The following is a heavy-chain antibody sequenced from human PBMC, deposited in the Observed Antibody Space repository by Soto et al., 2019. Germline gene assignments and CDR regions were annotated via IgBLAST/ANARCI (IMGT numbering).Heavy chain of an antibody. CDR1: GYTFTSYD. CDR2: MNPNSGNT. J-gene: IGHJ6*03. CDR3: ARGTGDLNYYYYYMDV. D-gene: IGHD7-27*01. Sequence: GASVKVSCKASGYTFTSYDINWVRQATGQGLEWMGWMNPNSGNTGYAQKFQGRVTMTRNTSISTAYMELSSLRSEDTAVYYCARGTGDLNYYYYYMDVWGKGTTVTVS. V-gene: IGHV1-8*01.